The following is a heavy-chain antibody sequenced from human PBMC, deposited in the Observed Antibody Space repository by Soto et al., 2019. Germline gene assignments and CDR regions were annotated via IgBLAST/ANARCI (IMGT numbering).Heavy chain of an antibody. CDR3: AKDHAMIGVVMPDY. D-gene: IGHD3-22*01. CDR1: GFTFSSYA. Sequence: EVQLLESGGGLVQPGGSLRLSCAASGFTFSSYAMSWVRQAPGKGLEWVSAISGSGGSTYYADSVKGRFTSSRDNSKNTLYLQMNSLSAEDTAVYYCAKDHAMIGVVMPDYWGQGTLVTVSS. CDR2: ISGSGGST. J-gene: IGHJ4*02. V-gene: IGHV3-23*01.